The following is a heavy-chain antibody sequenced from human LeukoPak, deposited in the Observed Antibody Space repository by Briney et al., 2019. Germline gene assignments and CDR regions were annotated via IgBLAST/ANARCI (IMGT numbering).Heavy chain of an antibody. V-gene: IGHV3-30*02. D-gene: IGHD3-3*01. J-gene: IGHJ3*02. CDR2: IWYDGSNK. CDR1: GFTFRSHG. Sequence: GGSLRLSCAASGFTFRSHGMHWVRQAPGKGLEWVAFIWYDGSNKYYTDSVKGRFTISRDNSKNTLYLQMNSLRAEDTAVYYCAKDWYWSGRGAFDIWGQGTMVTVSS. CDR3: AKDWYWSGRGAFDI.